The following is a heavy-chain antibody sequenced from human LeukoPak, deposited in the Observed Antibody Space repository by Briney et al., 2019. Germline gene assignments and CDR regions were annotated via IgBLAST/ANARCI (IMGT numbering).Heavy chain of an antibody. CDR2: ITSGYST. V-gene: IGHV3-23*01. D-gene: IGHD5-12*01. Sequence: GGTLRLSCAASGFTLRSYGMSWVRQPPGKGLEWVSAITSGYSTYYADSVKGRFTIPRDNSKNTLYLQMNSLRAEDTAVYYCAKDQPPTNWGQGTLVTVSS. J-gene: IGHJ4*02. CDR3: AKDQPPTN. CDR1: GFTLRSYG.